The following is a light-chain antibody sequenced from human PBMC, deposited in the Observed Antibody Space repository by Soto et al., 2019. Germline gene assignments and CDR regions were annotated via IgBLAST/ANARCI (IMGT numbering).Light chain of an antibody. CDR1: SSDVGYYNY. Sequence: LTQPASVSGSPGQSITISCTGTSSDVGYYNYVSWYQQHPGKAPELLIYEVGYRSSGVSNRFSGSKSGNTASLTISGLQAEDEADYYCCLYIGATTYVFGTGTKVTVL. V-gene: IGLV2-14*01. CDR2: EVG. CDR3: CLYIGATTYV. J-gene: IGLJ1*01.